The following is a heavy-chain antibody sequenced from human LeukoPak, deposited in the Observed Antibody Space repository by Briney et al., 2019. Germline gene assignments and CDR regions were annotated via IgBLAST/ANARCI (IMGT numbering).Heavy chain of an antibody. V-gene: IGHV3-9*01. J-gene: IGHJ4*02. CDR2: TSWNSGRK. CDR1: GFTFDDYA. D-gene: IGHD2-2*01. Sequence: GGSLRLSCAASGFTFDDYAMHWVRQAPGKGLEWVSGTSWNSGRKDYADSVKGRFTISRDNAKNSLYLQMNSLRVEDTALYYCAKCLSTSCQGAFDYWGQGTLVTVSS. CDR3: AKCLSTSCQGAFDY.